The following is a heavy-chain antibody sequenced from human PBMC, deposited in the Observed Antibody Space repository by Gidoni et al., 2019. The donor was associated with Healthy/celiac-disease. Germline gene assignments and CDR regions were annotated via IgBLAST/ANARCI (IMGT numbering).Heavy chain of an antibody. CDR2: ISAYNGNT. CDR3: ARVDRDYDFWSGYVGYGMDV. D-gene: IGHD3-3*01. V-gene: IGHV1-18*01. Sequence: QVQLVQSGAEVKKPGASVKVSCKASGYTFTRYGISWVRQAPGQGLEWMGWISAYNGNTNYAQKLQGRVTMTTDTSTSTAYMELRSLRSDDTAVYYCARVDRDYDFWSGYVGYGMDVWGQGTTVTVSS. CDR1: GYTFTRYG. J-gene: IGHJ6*02.